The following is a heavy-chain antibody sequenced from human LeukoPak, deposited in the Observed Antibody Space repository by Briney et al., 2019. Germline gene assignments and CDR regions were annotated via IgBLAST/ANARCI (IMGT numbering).Heavy chain of an antibody. J-gene: IGHJ5*02. CDR1: GGSINSSTSY. Sequence: SETLSLTCTVSGGSINSSTSYWGWIRQPPGKGLEWIGTISYSGCPSNNPSLKSRVTISVDTSKNQFSLKLSSVTAADTAVYYCARHVGEAGYCSSTSCYRGDNWFDPWGQGTLVTVSS. CDR2: ISYSGCP. D-gene: IGHD2-2*02. CDR3: ARHVGEAGYCSSTSCYRGDNWFDP. V-gene: IGHV4-39*01.